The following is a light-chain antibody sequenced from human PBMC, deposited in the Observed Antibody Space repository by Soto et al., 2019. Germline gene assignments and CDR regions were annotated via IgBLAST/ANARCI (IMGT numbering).Light chain of an antibody. V-gene: IGLV4-60*03. CDR2: LEGSGSY. CDR3: ETWDSNPHVV. CDR1: SGHSSYI. Sequence: QLVLTQSSSASASLESSVKLTCTLSSGHSSYIIAWHQQQPGEAPRYLMKLEGSGSYNKGSAVPDRFSGSSSGADRYLTVSNRQSQDEADYYWETWDSNPHVVFGGGTKVTVL. J-gene: IGLJ2*01.